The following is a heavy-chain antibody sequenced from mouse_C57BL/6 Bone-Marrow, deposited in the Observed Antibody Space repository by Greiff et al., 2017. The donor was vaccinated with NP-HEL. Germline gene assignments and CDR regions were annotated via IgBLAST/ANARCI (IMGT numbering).Heavy chain of an antibody. V-gene: IGHV5-4*01. J-gene: IGHJ3*01. CDR1: GFTFSSYA. CDR3: ARTVNSYYSNCPFAY. Sequence: EVQVVESGGGLVKPGGSLKLSCAASGFTFSSYAMSWVRRTPEKRLEWVATISDGGSYTYYPDHVKGRFTISRDNAKNNLYLQMSHLKSEDTAMYYCARTVNSYYSNCPFAYWGQGTLVTVSA. D-gene: IGHD2-5*01. CDR2: ISDGGSYT.